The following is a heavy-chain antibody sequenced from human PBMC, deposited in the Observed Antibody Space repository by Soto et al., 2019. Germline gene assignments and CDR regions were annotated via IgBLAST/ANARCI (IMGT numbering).Heavy chain of an antibody. J-gene: IGHJ4*02. V-gene: IGHV4-61*01. CDR2: IYYSGRT. Sequence: SGTLSLTCTVSGGSVSSGSYYWSWIRQPPGKGLEWIGYIYYSGRTNYNPSLKSRVTISVDTSKNQFSLRLSSVTAADTAVYYCARGQLPYYDFCSGYYEALDYWGQGTLVTVSS. CDR1: GGSVSSGSYY. D-gene: IGHD3-3*01. CDR3: ARGQLPYYDFCSGYYEALDY.